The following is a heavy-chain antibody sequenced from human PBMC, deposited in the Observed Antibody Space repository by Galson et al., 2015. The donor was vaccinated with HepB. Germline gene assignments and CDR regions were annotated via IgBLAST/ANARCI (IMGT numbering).Heavy chain of an antibody. V-gene: IGHV5-10-1*01. J-gene: IGHJ5*02. CDR3: ARYYDSSGYYPSPSYNWFDP. CDR2: IDPSDSYT. Sequence: QSGAEVKKPGESLRISCKGSGYSFTSYWISWVRQMPGKGLEWMGRIDPSDSYTNYSPSFQGHVTISADKSISTAYLQWSSLKASDTAMYYCARYYDSSGYYPSPSYNWFDPWGQGTLVTVSS. CDR1: GYSFTSYW. D-gene: IGHD3-22*01.